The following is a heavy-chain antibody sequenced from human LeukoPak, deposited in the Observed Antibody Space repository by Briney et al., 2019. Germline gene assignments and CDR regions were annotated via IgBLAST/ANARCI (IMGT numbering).Heavy chain of an antibody. CDR2: IYSGGST. CDR3: ARDRDSSGSYGAFDI. CDR1: GFTFSSYG. Sequence: GGSLRLSCAASGFTFSSYGMHWVRQAPGKGLEWVSVIYSGGSTYYADSVKGRFTISRDNSKNTLYLQMNSLRAEDTAVYYCARDRDSSGSYGAFDIWGQGTMVTVSS. J-gene: IGHJ3*02. V-gene: IGHV3-53*01. D-gene: IGHD3-22*01.